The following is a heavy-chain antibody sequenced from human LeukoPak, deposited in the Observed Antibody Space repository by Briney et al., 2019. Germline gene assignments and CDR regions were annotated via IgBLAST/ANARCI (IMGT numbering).Heavy chain of an antibody. Sequence: ASVTASYTASGYTLTTYDINWVRQATGQGLEWMGWMNPSSGNTGYAQKFQGRVSMTRNTSINTAYMELSSLKSEDTAVYYCARSLAGRSYYYYMDAWGNGTTVTVSS. CDR3: ARSLAGRSYYYYMDA. D-gene: IGHD6-6*01. CDR2: MNPSSGNT. CDR1: GYTLTTYD. V-gene: IGHV1-8*01. J-gene: IGHJ6*03.